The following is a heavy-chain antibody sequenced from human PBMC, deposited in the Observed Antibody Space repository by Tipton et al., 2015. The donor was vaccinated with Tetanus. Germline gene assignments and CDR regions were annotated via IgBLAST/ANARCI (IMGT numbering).Heavy chain of an antibody. CDR1: GASFSDYY. J-gene: IGHJ6*02. CDR2: INHSGST. V-gene: IGHV4-34*01. CDR3: ARTPDYYYGMDV. Sequence: GLVKPSETLSLTCAVYGASFSDYYWSWIRQAPGKGLEWIGEINHSGSTNHNPSLKSRVTISTDKSKNQVSLRLNSVTAADTAVYFCARTPDYYYGMDVWGQGTTVTVSS.